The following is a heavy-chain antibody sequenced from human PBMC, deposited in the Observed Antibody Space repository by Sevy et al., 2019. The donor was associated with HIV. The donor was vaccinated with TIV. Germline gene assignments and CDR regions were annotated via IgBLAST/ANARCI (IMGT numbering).Heavy chain of an antibody. V-gene: IGHV3-11*06. CDR2: ISSGNTYT. CDR3: ARDRRNYAGQYFDY. J-gene: IGHJ4*02. D-gene: IGHD1-7*01. Sequence: GGSLRLSVAASGFTFSDYYMSGMRQAPGKGREGVSEISSGNTYTNYADSVKGRFTISRDNAKNSLYLQMNGLRVEDTAVYYCARDRRNYAGQYFDYWGQGTLVTVSS. CDR1: GFTFSDYY.